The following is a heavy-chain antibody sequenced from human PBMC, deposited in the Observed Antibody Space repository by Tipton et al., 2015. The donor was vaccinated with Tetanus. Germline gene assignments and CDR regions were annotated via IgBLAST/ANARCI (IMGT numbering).Heavy chain of an antibody. CDR3: ARDQGGGRVVRLNWFDP. Sequence: TLSLTCTVSGGSLSSSHWAWIRQPPGKGLEWIGKITYSRTTNYNSSLKSRVTMSLDTSTSQFSLSLTSVTAADTAMYYCARDQGGGRVVRLNWFDPWGQGTLVTVSS. CDR2: ITYSRTT. D-gene: IGHD6-6*01. V-gene: IGHV4-59*12. CDR1: GGSLSSSH. J-gene: IGHJ5*02.